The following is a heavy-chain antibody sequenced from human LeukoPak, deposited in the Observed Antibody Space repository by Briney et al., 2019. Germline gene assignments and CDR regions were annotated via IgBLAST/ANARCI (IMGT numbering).Heavy chain of an antibody. CDR2: IRYDGSNK. D-gene: IGHD3-22*01. CDR3: ANPGPEYYYDSKESPDAFDI. CDR1: GFTFSSYG. J-gene: IGHJ3*02. Sequence: PGGSLRLSCAASGFTFSSYGMHWVRQAPGKGLEWVAFIRYDGSNKYYADSVKGRFTISRDNSKNTLYLQMNSLRAEDTAVYYCANPGPEYYYDSKESPDAFDIWGQGTMVTVSS. V-gene: IGHV3-30*02.